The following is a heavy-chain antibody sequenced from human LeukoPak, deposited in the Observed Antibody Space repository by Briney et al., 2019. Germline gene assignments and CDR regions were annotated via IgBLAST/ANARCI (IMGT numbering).Heavy chain of an antibody. V-gene: IGHV1-46*01. CDR3: AREMATIVKDYYYYGMDV. D-gene: IGHD5-24*01. Sequence: ASVKVSCKASGYTFTSYYMHWVRQAPGQGLEWMGIINPSGCSTSYAQKFQGRVTITRDTSTSTVYMELSSLRSEDTAVYYCAREMATIVKDYYYYGMDVWGQGTTVTVSS. CDR2: INPSGCST. J-gene: IGHJ6*02. CDR1: GYTFTSYY.